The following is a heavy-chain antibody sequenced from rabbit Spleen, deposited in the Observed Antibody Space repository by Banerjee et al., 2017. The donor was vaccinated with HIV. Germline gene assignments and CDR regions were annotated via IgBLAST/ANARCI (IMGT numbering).Heavy chain of an antibody. CDR1: GIDFSSYYY. CDR3: ARAGNVYGYFNL. J-gene: IGHJ4*01. V-gene: IGHV1S43*01. D-gene: IGHD6-1*01. Sequence: QEQLEESGGGLVKPEGSLTLTCKASGIDFSSYYYMCWVRQAPGKGLEWIGCIYNGDGSTWHATWVNGRFTISRSTSLNTVDLKMTSLTAADTATYFCARAGNVYGYFNLWGPGTLVTVS. CDR2: IYNGDGST.